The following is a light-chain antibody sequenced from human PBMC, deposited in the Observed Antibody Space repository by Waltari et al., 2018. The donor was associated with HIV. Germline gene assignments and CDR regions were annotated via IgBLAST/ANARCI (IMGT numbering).Light chain of an antibody. J-gene: IGKJ1*01. Sequence: EIVLTQSPGTLSLSPGERATLSCRASQSVSSSYLAWYQQKPGQAPRLLIYGASSRATGIPDRFSGSGSGTDFTLTISRLEPEDFATYYCQQYTTTWTFGQGTKVQIK. V-gene: IGKV3-20*01. CDR1: QSVSSSY. CDR2: GAS. CDR3: QQYTTTWT.